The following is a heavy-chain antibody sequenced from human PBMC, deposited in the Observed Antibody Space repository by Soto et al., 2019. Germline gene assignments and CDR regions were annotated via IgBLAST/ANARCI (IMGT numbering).Heavy chain of an antibody. J-gene: IGHJ4*02. D-gene: IGHD6-19*01. CDR3: AKDSYSSGWSLFDY. Sequence: GGSLRLSCAASGFTFSSYGMHWVRQAPGKGLEWVAVISYDGSNKYYADSVKGRFTISRDNSKNTLYLQMNSLRAEDTAVYYCAKDSYSSGWSLFDYWGQGTLVTVSS. CDR1: GFTFSSYG. CDR2: ISYDGSNK. V-gene: IGHV3-30*18.